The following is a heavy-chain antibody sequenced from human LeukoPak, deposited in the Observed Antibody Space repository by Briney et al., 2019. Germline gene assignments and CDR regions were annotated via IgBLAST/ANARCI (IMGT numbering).Heavy chain of an antibody. CDR3: ARGGAAVRYLNYYGSGSYYYFDY. V-gene: IGHV1-69*13. CDR1: GGTFSSYA. Sequence: SVKVSCKASGGTFSSYAISWVRQAPGQGLEWMGGIIPIFGPPNYAQKFQGRVTITADESTSTAYMELSSLRSEDTAVYYCARGGAAVRYLNYYGSGSYYYFDYWGQGTLVTVSS. J-gene: IGHJ4*02. CDR2: IIPIFGPP. D-gene: IGHD3-10*01.